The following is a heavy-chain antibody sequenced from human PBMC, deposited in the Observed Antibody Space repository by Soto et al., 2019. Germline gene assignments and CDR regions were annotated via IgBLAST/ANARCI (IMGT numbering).Heavy chain of an antibody. D-gene: IGHD6-6*01. CDR3: ARDEYSSSSGGMGNYYYYGMDV. V-gene: IGHV4-30-4*01. CDR1: GGSISSGDYY. J-gene: IGHJ6*02. CDR2: IYYSGST. Sequence: QVRLQESGPGLVKPSQTLSLTCTVSGGSISSGDYYWSWIRQPPGKGLEWIGYIYYSGSTYYNPSLKSRVTISVDTSKNQFSLKLSSVTAADTAVYYCARDEYSSSSGGMGNYYYYGMDVWGQGTTVTVSS.